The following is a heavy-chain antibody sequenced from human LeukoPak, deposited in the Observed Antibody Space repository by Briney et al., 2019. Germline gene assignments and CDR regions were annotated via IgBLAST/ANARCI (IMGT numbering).Heavy chain of an antibody. V-gene: IGHV5-51*01. Sequence: SGESLKISCKASGYNFTPYWIGWVRQKRGKGLEWMGITFPGVSDTKYSPPFQGLVTMSADRSTNTAYLQWNSLKASDTAMYYCVRHFHPAETTGGYFDLLGRGTLVTVSS. CDR3: VRHFHPAETTGGYFDL. CDR1: GYNFTPYW. D-gene: IGHD4-17*01. CDR2: TFPGVSDT. J-gene: IGHJ2*01.